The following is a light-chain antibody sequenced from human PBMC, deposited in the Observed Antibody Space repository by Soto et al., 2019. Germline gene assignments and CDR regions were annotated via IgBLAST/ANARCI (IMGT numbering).Light chain of an antibody. CDR3: QHYNSYSEA. CDR2: KAS. V-gene: IGKV1-5*03. CDR1: QNINSW. Sequence: TKMSQSPATLSAKVGDRVTITCRASQNINSWLAWYQQKPGKAPKLLIYKASTLKSGVPSRFSGSGSGTEFTLTISSLQPDDFATYYCQHYNSYSEAFGQGSMV. J-gene: IGKJ1*01.